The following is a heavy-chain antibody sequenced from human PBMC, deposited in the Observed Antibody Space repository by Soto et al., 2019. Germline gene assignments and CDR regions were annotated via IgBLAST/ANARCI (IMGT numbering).Heavy chain of an antibody. J-gene: IGHJ4*02. CDR1: GFTFSSYN. D-gene: IGHD3-22*01. V-gene: IGHV3-21*01. CDR2: ISYANTYV. CDR3: ATYYDGTGYNVDY. Sequence: GGSLRLSCAASGFTFSSYNMNWVRQAPGKGLEWVSSISYANTYVYYADSVKGRFTISRDNAKNSLYLQMDSLRAEDTAVYYCATYYDGTGYNVDYWGQGTLVTV.